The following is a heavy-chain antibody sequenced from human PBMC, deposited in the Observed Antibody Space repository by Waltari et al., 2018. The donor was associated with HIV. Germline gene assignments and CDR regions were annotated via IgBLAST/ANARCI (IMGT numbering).Heavy chain of an antibody. D-gene: IGHD3-22*01. J-gene: IGHJ4*02. CDR2: IIPIFGTA. CDR1: GGPFRSSA. Sequence: QVQLVQSGAAVNMPACSVTVSCNASGGPFRSSAIRWVRQAPGQGLEWMGGIIPIFGTANYAQKFQGRVTITADESTSTAYMELSSLRSEDTAVYYCARDRPYYDSSGDPFDYWGQGTLVTVSS. CDR3: ARDRPYYDSSGDPFDY. V-gene: IGHV1-69*01.